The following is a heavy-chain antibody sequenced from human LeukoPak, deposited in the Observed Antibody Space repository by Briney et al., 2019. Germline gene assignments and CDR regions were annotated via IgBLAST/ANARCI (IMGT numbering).Heavy chain of an antibody. D-gene: IGHD3-3*01. J-gene: IGHJ4*02. CDR2: IKQDGSEK. V-gene: IGHV3-7*01. CDR1: GFTFSSYS. CDR3: ARGFWSGYYTDY. Sequence: PGGSLRLSCAASGFTFSSYSMNWVRQAPGKGLEWVANIKQDGSEKYYVDSVKGRFTISRDNAKNSLYLQMNSLRAEDTAVYYCARGFWSGYYTDYWGQGTLVTVSS.